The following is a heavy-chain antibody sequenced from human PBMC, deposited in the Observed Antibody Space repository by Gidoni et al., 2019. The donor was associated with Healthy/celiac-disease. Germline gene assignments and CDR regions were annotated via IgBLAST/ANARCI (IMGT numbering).Heavy chain of an antibody. CDR1: GFTFSSYS. D-gene: IGHD1-26*01. Sequence: EVQLVESGGGLVQPGGSLRLSCAASGFTFSSYSMNWVRQAPGKGLEWVSYISSSSSTIYYADSVKGRFTISRDNAKNSLYLQMNSLRDEDTAVYYCARERGELLNLWAHSAYYFDYWGQGTLVTVSS. CDR3: ARERGELLNLWAHSAYYFDY. V-gene: IGHV3-48*02. J-gene: IGHJ4*02. CDR2: ISSSSSTI.